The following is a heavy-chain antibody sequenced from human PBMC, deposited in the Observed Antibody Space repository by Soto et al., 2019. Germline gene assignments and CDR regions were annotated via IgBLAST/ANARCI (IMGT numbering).Heavy chain of an antibody. D-gene: IGHD1-1*01. V-gene: IGHV1-69*06. Sequence: VASVKVSCKASGGTFSSYAISWVRQAPGQGLERMGGIIPIFGTANYAQKFQGRVTITADKSTSTAYMELSSLRSEDTVVYYCSRDPGWNRNSPNWFDPWGQGTLVTVSS. J-gene: IGHJ5*02. CDR2: IIPIFGTA. CDR1: GGTFSSYA. CDR3: SRDPGWNRNSPNWFDP.